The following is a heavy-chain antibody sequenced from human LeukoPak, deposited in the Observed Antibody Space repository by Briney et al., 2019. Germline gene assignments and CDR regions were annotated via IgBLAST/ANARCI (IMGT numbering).Heavy chain of an antibody. V-gene: IGHV4-59*01. CDR3: ARSSGSRYYIDY. Sequence: SETLSLTCTVSSGSISTYYWTWIRQPPGRRLEWIGFIHYTGSTNYNPSLKSRVTISVDTSKNQFSLKLNSVAAADTAVYYCARSSGSRYYIDYWGQGTLVTVSS. J-gene: IGHJ4*02. CDR2: IHYTGST. D-gene: IGHD1-26*01. CDR1: SGSISTYY.